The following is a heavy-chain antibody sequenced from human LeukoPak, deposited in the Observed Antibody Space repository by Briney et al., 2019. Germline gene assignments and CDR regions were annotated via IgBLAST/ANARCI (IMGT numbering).Heavy chain of an antibody. CDR2: IYHGGNT. D-gene: IGHD6-13*01. Sequence: SETLSLTCAVSGDSISSKNWWHWVRQPPGKGLERIGEIYHGGNTNYNPSLKSRVTISVDKSKNQFSLILSSVTAADTAVYYCARDREYSKSWSFDYWGQGTLVTVSS. CDR3: ARDREYSKSWSFDY. V-gene: IGHV4-4*02. CDR1: GDSISSKNW. J-gene: IGHJ4*02.